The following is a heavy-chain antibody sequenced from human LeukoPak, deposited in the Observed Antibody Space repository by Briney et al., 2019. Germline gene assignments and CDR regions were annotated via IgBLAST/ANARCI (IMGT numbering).Heavy chain of an antibody. Sequence: PGGSLRLSCAASGFTVSSNYMSWVRQAPGKGLEWVANIEQDGSEKYYVDSVKGRFTISRDNAKNSLYLQMNGLSAEDTAVYYCARGSAYIVYWGQGTLVTVSS. D-gene: IGHD3-22*01. CDR1: GFTVSSNY. J-gene: IGHJ4*02. V-gene: IGHV3-7*04. CDR3: ARGSAYIVY. CDR2: IEQDGSEK.